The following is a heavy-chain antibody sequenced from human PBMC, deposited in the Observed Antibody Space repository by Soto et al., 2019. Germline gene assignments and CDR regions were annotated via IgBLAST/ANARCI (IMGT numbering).Heavy chain of an antibody. CDR1: GGSFSGYY. J-gene: IGHJ5*02. CDR2: INHSGSP. D-gene: IGHD1-1*01. Sequence: QVRLQQWGTGLLKSSETLSLTCAVYGGSFSGYYCSWLRQPPGKGLEWIGEINHSGSPNYNPSLKSRFTISVDTSKNQFSLKMTSVTAADTAVYYCATANWSHHYFDPWGQGTLVTVSS. CDR3: ATANWSHHYFDP. V-gene: IGHV4-34*01.